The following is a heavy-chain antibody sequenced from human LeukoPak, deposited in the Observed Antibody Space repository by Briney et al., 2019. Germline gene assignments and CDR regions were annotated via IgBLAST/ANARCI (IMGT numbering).Heavy chain of an antibody. Sequence: ASVTVSCKASGGTFSSYAISWVRQAPGQGLEWMGGIIPIFGTANYAQKFQGRVTITADKSTSTAYMELSSLRSEDTDVYYGARDGGSYVRDAFDIWGQGTMVTVSS. D-gene: IGHD1-26*01. CDR1: GGTFSSYA. J-gene: IGHJ3*02. V-gene: IGHV1-69*06. CDR3: ARDGGSYVRDAFDI. CDR2: IIPIFGTA.